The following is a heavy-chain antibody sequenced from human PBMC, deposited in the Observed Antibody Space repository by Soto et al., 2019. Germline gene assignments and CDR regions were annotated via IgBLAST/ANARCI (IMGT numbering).Heavy chain of an antibody. CDR2: INPNSGGT. CDR1: GYTFTGYY. CDR3: ARDLDAGIAAAEDGRYGMDV. J-gene: IGHJ6*02. V-gene: IGHV1-2*02. Sequence: QVQLVQSGAEVKKPGASVKVSCKASGYTFTGYYMHWVRQAPGQGLEWMGWINPNSGGTNYAQKFQGRVTMTRDTSISTAYMELSRLRSDDTAVYYCARDLDAGIAAAEDGRYGMDVWGQGTTVTVSS. D-gene: IGHD6-13*01.